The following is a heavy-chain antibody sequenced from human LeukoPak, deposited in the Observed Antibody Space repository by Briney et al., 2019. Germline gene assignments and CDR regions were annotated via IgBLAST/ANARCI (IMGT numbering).Heavy chain of an antibody. CDR1: GFTFSNYW. Sequence: PGGSLRLSCAASGFTFSNYWMHWVRQAPGKGLVWVSRINSDGSSTSYADSVKGRFTISRDNAKNTLYLQMNSLRAEDTAVYYCAKGGGTGYSSSWFSNWGQGTLVTVSS. V-gene: IGHV3-74*01. J-gene: IGHJ4*02. D-gene: IGHD6-13*01. CDR3: AKGGGTGYSSSWFSN. CDR2: INSDGSST.